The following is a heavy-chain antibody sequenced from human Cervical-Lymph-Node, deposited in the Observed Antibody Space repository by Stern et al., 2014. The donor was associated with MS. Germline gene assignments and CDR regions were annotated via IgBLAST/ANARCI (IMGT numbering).Heavy chain of an antibody. V-gene: IGHV4-31*03. CDR3: ARVDSSSWDFDY. CDR1: GGTISSGGYY. Sequence: QVQLQESGPGLVKPSPTLSLTRTVSGGTISSGGYYWSRIRQHPGKGLEWIGYIYYSGSTYYNPSLKSRVTISVDTSKNQFSLKLSSVTAADTAVYYCARVDSSSWDFDYWGQGTLVTVSS. CDR2: IYYSGST. D-gene: IGHD6-13*01. J-gene: IGHJ4*02.